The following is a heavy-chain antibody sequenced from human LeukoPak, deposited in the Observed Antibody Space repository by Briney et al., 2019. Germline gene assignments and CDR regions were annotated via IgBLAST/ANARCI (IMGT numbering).Heavy chain of an antibody. CDR1: GVTFTNAW. Sequence: GGSLRLSCAGSGVTFTNAWMSWVRQAPGKGLQWVGRIKSKTDGATTDYATPVKGRFTIARHDSKDTLYLQMNSLQTEDTAVYYCVTEDYSGRRGYSKPPFAYWGQGTLVTVSS. CDR3: VTEDYSGRRGYSKPPFAY. V-gene: IGHV3-15*01. CDR2: IKSKTDGATT. J-gene: IGHJ4*02. D-gene: IGHD3-10*01.